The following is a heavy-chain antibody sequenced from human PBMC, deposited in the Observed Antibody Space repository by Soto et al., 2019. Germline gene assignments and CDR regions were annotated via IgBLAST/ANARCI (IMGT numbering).Heavy chain of an antibody. CDR2: IWYDGSNK. D-gene: IGHD4-17*01. V-gene: IGHV3-33*01. Sequence: VAVIWYDGSNKYYADSVTGRFTISRDNSKNTMYLQMNSLRAEDTAVYYCARDNYGGNSYYYYYYGMDVWGQGTTVTVAS. J-gene: IGHJ6*02. CDR3: ARDNYGGNSYYYYYYGMDV.